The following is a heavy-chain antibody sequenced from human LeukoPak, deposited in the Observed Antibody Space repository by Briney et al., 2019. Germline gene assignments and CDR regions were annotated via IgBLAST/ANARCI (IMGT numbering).Heavy chain of an antibody. CDR2: ISGSGGST. CDR1: GFTFDSYA. D-gene: IGHD1-26*01. CDR3: ARGLGATVRLDY. J-gene: IGHJ4*02. V-gene: IGHV3-23*01. Sequence: PGGSLRLSCAASGFTFDSYAMSWVRQAPGKGLEWVSSISGSGGSTYYVDSVKGRFTISRDNSKNTLYLQMNSLRAEDTAVYYCARGLGATVRLDYWGQGTLVTVSS.